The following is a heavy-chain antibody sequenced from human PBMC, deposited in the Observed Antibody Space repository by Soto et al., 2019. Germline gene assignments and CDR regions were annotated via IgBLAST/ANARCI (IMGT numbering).Heavy chain of an antibody. D-gene: IGHD3-22*01. CDR1: GFTFSSYS. CDR3: ARDLGYYDSSGRRSAFDI. J-gene: IGHJ3*02. CDR2: ISSSSSYI. Sequence: GGSLRLSCAASGFTFSSYSVNWVRQAPGKGLEWVSSISSSSSYIYYADSVKGRFTISRDNAKNSLYLQMNSLRAEDTAVYYCARDLGYYDSSGRRSAFDIWGQGTMVTVS. V-gene: IGHV3-21*01.